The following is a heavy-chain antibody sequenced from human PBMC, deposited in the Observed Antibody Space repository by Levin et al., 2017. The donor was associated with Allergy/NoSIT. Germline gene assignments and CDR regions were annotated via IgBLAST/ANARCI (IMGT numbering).Heavy chain of an antibody. V-gene: IGHV3-33*01. CDR3: AREFGFVVVPAAPRYYDYGMDG. CDR1: GFTFSSYG. CDR2: IWYDGSNK. J-gene: IGHJ6*02. Sequence: HSGGSLRLSCAASGFTFSSYGMHWVRQAPGKGLEWVAVIWYDGSNKYYADSVKGRFTISRDNSKNTLYLQMNSLRAEDTAVYYCAREFGFVVVPAAPRYYDYGMDGWGQGTTVTVSS. D-gene: IGHD2-2*01.